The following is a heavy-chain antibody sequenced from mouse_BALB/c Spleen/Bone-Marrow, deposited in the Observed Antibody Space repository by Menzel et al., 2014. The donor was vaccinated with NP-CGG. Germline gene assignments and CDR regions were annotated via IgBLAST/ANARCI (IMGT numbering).Heavy chain of an antibody. CDR2: INPSNGRA. V-gene: IGHV1S81*02. J-gene: IGHJ3*01. D-gene: IGHD2-14*01. CDR3: ARRDFRSWFAY. Sequence: QVQLKESGAELVKPGASVNLSCKASGYTFTSYWVYWVKQRPGQGLEWIGEINPSNGRANYKEKFKNKATLTVDKSTSTADMQVSSLTSEDSSVYYCARRDFRSWFAYWGQGTLVTVSA. CDR1: GYTFTSYW.